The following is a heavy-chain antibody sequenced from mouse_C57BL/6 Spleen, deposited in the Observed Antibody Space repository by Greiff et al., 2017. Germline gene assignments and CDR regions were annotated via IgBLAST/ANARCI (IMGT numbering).Heavy chain of an antibody. CDR1: GYTFTSYW. D-gene: IGHD1-1*01. V-gene: IGHV1-53*01. J-gene: IGHJ1*03. Sequence: QVQLQQPGTELVKPGASVKLSCKASGYTFTSYWMHWVKQRPGQGLEWIGNINPSNGGTNYNEKFKSKATLTVDKSSSTAYMQLSSLPSEDSAVYSCAREGYLGSSNWYFDVWGTGTTVTVSS. CDR3: AREGYLGSSNWYFDV. CDR2: INPSNGGT.